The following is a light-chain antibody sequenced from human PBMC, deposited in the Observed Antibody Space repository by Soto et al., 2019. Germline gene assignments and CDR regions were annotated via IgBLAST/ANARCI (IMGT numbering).Light chain of an antibody. CDR3: QQRSNWPWT. Sequence: EIVLTQSPATLSLSPGERATLSCRASQSVSSYLAWYQQKPGQAPRLLIYDASNRATGIPARFSGSGSGTDFTLTISSLDPEGFAVYYCQQRSNWPWTFDQGTKVEIK. CDR1: QSVSSY. CDR2: DAS. J-gene: IGKJ1*01. V-gene: IGKV3-11*01.